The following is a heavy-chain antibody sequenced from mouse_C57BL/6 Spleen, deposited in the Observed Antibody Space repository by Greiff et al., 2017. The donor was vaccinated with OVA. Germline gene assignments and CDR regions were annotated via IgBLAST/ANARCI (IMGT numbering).Heavy chain of an antibody. Sequence: QVQLKQPGAELVRPGTSVKLSCKASGYTFTSYWMHWVKQRPGQGLEWIGVIDPSDSYTNYNQKFKGKATLTVDTSSSTAYMQLSSLTSEDSAVYYCARRTGDYAMDYWGQGTSVTVSS. J-gene: IGHJ4*01. CDR1: GYTFTSYW. V-gene: IGHV1-59*01. CDR2: IDPSDSYT. CDR3: ARRTGDYAMDY.